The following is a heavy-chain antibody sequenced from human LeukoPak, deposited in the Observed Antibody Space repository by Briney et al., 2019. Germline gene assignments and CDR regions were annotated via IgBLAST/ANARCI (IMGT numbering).Heavy chain of an antibody. D-gene: IGHD6-13*01. CDR2: IYYSGST. J-gene: IGHJ3*02. Sequence: SETLSLTCTFSGGSISSYYWNWIRQPPGKGLEWIGYIYYSGSTNYNPSLKSRVTISVDTSKTHFSLRLSSVAAADTAIYYCARRRRIAAAGTDAFEIWGQGTMVTVSS. V-gene: IGHV4-59*08. CDR1: GGSISSYY. CDR3: ARRRRIAAAGTDAFEI.